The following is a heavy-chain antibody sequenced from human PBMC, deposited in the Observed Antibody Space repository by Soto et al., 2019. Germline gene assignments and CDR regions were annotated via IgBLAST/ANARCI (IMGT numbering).Heavy chain of an antibody. CDR1: GFTLINYW. V-gene: IGHV3-74*01. CDR2: INTDGSNT. CDR3: ARVYYDSSGTPFPDY. J-gene: IGHJ4*02. Sequence: EVQLVESGGGLVQPGGSLRLSCAASGFTLINYWMHWVRQAPGKGLVWVSGINTDGSNTNYADSVKGRFTISRDNAKNTLSLQMNSLRAEDTAVYYCARVYYDSSGTPFPDYWGRGTLVTVSS. D-gene: IGHD3-22*01.